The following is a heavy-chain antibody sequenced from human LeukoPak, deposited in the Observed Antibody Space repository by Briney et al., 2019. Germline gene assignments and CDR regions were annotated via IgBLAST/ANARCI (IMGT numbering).Heavy chain of an antibody. J-gene: IGHJ1*01. D-gene: IGHD3-16*01. Sequence: PSETLSLTCTVSGGSVSSGPYYWSWIRQPPGKGLEWIGYIYHSGNTNYNPSLKSRVTISVDRPKNQLSLKLSSVTAADTAVYYCARDGGSCSDIAEYFQHWGQGTLVSVSS. CDR1: GGSVSSGPYY. CDR3: ARDGGSCSDIAEYFQH. V-gene: IGHV4-61*01. CDR2: IYHSGNT.